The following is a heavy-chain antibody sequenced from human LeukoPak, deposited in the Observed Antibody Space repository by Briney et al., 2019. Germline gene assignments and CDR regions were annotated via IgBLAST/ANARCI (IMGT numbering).Heavy chain of an antibody. Sequence: PGGSLRLSCAASGFIFTKYWMHWVRQAPGKGLEWVSHISSSGSITYYGDSVKGRITISRDSAKNSVSLYMNSLRAEDSAVYYCARPGITAFDIWGQGTMVTVSS. J-gene: IGHJ3*02. CDR3: ARPGITAFDI. V-gene: IGHV3-48*01. CDR2: ISSSGSIT. D-gene: IGHD3-10*01. CDR1: GFIFTKYW.